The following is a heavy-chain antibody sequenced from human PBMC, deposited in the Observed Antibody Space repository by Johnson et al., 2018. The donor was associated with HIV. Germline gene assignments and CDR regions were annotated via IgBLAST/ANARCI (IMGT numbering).Heavy chain of an antibody. Sequence: VQLVESGGGLVQPGGSLRLSCAASGFTFSSYAMSWVRQAPGKGLEWVSAISGSGGSTYYADSVKGRFTISRDNSKNSLYLQMNSLRTEDTALYYCAKDMEDSSGYYGAFDIWGQGTMVTVSS. D-gene: IGHD3-22*01. J-gene: IGHJ3*02. V-gene: IGHV3-23*04. CDR2: ISGSGGST. CDR1: GFTFSSYA. CDR3: AKDMEDSSGYYGAFDI.